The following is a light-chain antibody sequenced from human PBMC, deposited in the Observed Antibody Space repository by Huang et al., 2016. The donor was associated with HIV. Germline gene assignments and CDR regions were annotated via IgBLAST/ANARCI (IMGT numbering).Light chain of an antibody. J-gene: IGKJ3*01. CDR2: GAS. CDR3: QQYNNSPFT. CDR1: QSVTTN. Sequence: EVVMTQSPATLSVSPGERAAISCRASQSVTTNLAWYQQTPGQTPRLLIYGASTRATGIPARFSGSGSDTEFTLTIGSLQSEDFAVYYCQQYNNSPFTFGPGTKVDIK. V-gene: IGKV3-15*01.